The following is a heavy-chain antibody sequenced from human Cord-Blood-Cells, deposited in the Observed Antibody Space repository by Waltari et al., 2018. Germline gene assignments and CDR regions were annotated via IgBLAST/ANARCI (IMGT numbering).Heavy chain of an antibody. D-gene: IGHD3-10*01. CDR2: IRPSSGGT. CDR1: GYTFTGYS. J-gene: IGHJ3*02. V-gene: IGHV1-2*04. Sequence: QVQLVQSGAEVKKPGASVKVSCKASGYTFTGYSMHWVRQAPGQGLEWRGWIRPSSGGTNYAQRVQGWVTMTRDTSISTAYMELSRLRSDDTAVYYCARTPVVRGVMGSAFDIWGQGTMVTVSS. CDR3: ARTPVVRGVMGSAFDI.